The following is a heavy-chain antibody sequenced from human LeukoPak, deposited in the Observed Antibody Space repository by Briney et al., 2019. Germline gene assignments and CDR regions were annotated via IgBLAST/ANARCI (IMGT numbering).Heavy chain of an antibody. CDR1: GYTLTELS. CDR2: FDPEDGET. J-gene: IGHJ4*02. Sequence: ASVKVSCKVSGYTLTELSMHWVQQAPGKGLEWMGGFDPEDGETIYAQKFQGRVTMTEDTSTDTAYMELSSLRSEDTAVYYCAIGGYYDSSGSPPDYWGQGTLVTVSS. D-gene: IGHD3-22*01. V-gene: IGHV1-24*01. CDR3: AIGGYYDSSGSPPDY.